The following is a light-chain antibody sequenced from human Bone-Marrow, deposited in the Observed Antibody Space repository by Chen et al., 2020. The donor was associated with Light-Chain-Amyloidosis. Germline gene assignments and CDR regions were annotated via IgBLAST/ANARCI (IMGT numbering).Light chain of an antibody. J-gene: IGLJ3*02. Sequence: SYVLPQPSSVSVAPGQTVTMACGGNNIGSTSVHWYQQTPGQAPLLVVYDDSDRPSGIPERLSGSNSGNTATLTISRVEAGDEADYYCQVWDRSSDRPVFGGGTKLTVL. CDR3: QVWDRSSDRPV. CDR2: DDS. V-gene: IGLV3-21*02. CDR1: NIGSTS.